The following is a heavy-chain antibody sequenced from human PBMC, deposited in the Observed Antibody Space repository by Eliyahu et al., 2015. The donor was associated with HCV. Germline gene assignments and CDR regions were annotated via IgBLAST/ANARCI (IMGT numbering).Heavy chain of an antibody. CDR2: IYWDDDK. V-gene: IGHV2-5*02. Sequence: QITLKESGPTLVKPTQTLXLTCTFSGXSXSTSGVGXGWXRQPPGKALEWLALIYWDDDKRXSPSLKSRLTITKDTSKNQVVLTMTNMDPVDTATYYCAHSLVTTVSNEAFDYWGQGTLVTVSS. CDR3: AHSLVTTVSNEAFDY. J-gene: IGHJ4*02. CDR1: GXSXSTSGVG. D-gene: IGHD4-17*01.